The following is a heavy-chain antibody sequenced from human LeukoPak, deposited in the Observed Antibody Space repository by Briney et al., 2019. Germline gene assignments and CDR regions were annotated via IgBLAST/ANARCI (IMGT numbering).Heavy chain of an antibody. Sequence: ASVKVSCKASGYTFTDYYIQWVRQAPGQGLEWMGWINPNSGGTNSAQKFQGRVTMTRDTSVSTAYMELSRLRSDDTAVYYCARDHCTSSGCYEYYYYGVDVWGQGATVTVSS. CDR1: GYTFTDYY. J-gene: IGHJ6*02. V-gene: IGHV1-2*02. D-gene: IGHD2-2*01. CDR3: ARDHCTSSGCYEYYYYGVDV. CDR2: INPNSGGT.